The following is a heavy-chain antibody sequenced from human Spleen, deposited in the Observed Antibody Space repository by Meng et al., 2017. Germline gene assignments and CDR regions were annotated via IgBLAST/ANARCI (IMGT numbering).Heavy chain of an antibody. V-gene: IGHV6-1*01. CDR1: WDSVSSNRAA. CDR3: ARGFAPVAPGAFDY. CDR2: TYYGSKWSH. D-gene: IGHD2-2*01. J-gene: IGHJ4*02. Sequence: QVQLQQSGPGLVKPSQTLSLTCAISWDSVSSNRAAWNWIRQSPSRALEWLGRTYYGSKWSHDYAVSVKSRITINADTSKNQFSLQLKSVTPGDTAVYYCARGFAPVAPGAFDYWGQGALVTVSS.